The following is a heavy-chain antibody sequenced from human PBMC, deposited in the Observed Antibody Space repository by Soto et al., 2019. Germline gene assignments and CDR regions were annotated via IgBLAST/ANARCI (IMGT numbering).Heavy chain of an antibody. CDR3: ARGDRGAFDI. CDR2: IHSDGSST. D-gene: IGHD5-12*01. V-gene: IGHV3-74*01. J-gene: IGHJ3*02. Sequence: EVQLVESGGGLVQSGESLRLSCAASGFTFSYYWMHWVRQAPGKGLVWVSRIHSDGSSTTYADSVKGRFTICRDNARNTVYLQMNSLRVEDTAVYYCARGDRGAFDIWGQGTVVTVSS. CDR1: GFTFSYYW.